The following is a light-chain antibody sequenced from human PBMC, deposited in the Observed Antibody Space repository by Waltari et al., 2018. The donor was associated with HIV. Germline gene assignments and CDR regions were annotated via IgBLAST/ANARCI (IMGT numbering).Light chain of an antibody. J-gene: IGKJ1*01. CDR1: QILGEY. CDR3: QQSYSPPRT. Sequence: DIQMPQSQSSLSASVGEGVTITGRASQILGEYSLCYQRNPGKAPPVLIFAASTLQSVVPARFSGTGYGTAFTLIIINLQREDFATYYCQQSYSPPRTFGQGTKVEIK. CDR2: AAS. V-gene: IGKV1-39*01.